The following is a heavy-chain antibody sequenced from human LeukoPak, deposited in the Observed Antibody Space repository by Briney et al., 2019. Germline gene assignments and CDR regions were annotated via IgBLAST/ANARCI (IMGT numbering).Heavy chain of an antibody. CDR3: ARHAGRLRFRAHFDY. J-gene: IGHJ4*02. CDR2: IKQDGSEK. D-gene: IGHD5-12*01. V-gene: IGHV3-7*01. CDR1: GFTFSSYW. Sequence: GSLRLSCAASGFTFSSYWMSWVRQAPGKGLERVANIKQDGSEKYYVDSVKGRFTISRDNAKNSLYLQMNSLRAEDTAVYYCARHAGRLRFRAHFDYWGQGTLVTVSS.